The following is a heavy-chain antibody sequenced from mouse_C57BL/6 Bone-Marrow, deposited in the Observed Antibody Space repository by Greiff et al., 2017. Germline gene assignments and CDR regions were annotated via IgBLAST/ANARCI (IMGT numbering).Heavy chain of an antibody. CDR3: ARLRYYGSSYAGY. Sequence: VKLQESGAELVRPGASVKLSCKASGYTFTSYGLSWVKQRPGQGLEWIGEIYPRSGNTYYNEKFKGKATLTADKSSSTAYMELRSLTSEDSAVYFCARLRYYGSSYAGYWGQGTTLTVSS. CDR1: GYTFTSYG. J-gene: IGHJ2*01. D-gene: IGHD1-1*01. V-gene: IGHV1-81*01. CDR2: IYPRSGNT.